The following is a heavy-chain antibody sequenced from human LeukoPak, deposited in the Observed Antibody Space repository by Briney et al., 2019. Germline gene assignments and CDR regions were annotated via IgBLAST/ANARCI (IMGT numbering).Heavy chain of an antibody. CDR1: GFTFSSHA. D-gene: IGHD6-6*01. V-gene: IGHV3-48*04. J-gene: IGHJ2*01. CDR2: ISISSSSV. Sequence: PGGSLRLSCAASGFTFSSHAMNWVRQAPGKGLEWVSYISISSSSVYYADSVKGRFTISRDNAKNSLYLQMNSLRAEDTAVYYCARGSYSGSTYWYFDLWGRGTLVTVSS. CDR3: ARGSYSGSTYWYFDL.